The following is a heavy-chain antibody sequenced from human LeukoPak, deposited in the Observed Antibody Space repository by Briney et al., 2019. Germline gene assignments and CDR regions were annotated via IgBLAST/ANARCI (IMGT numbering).Heavy chain of an antibody. CDR2: ISSSSSYI. V-gene: IGHV3-21*01. Sequence: GGSLRLSCAASGFTFSNYWMSWVRQAPGKGLEWVSSISSSSSYIYYADSVKGRFTISRDNAKNSLYLQMNSLRAEDTAVYYCARASSYLRFDYWGQGTLVTVSS. CDR3: ARASSYLRFDY. J-gene: IGHJ4*02. CDR1: GFTFSNYW. D-gene: IGHD3-16*02.